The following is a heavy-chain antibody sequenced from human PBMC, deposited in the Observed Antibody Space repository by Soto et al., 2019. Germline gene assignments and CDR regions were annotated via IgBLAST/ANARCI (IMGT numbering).Heavy chain of an antibody. CDR3: ATSNWFDP. Sequence: QLQLQESGPGLVKPSETLSLTCTVSGGSISSSSYYWGWIRQPPGKGLEWIGRIYYSGSTYYNPSRKSRVTISLDTSKNQFSLKLSSVTAADTAVYYCATSNWFDPWGQGNLVTVSS. CDR1: GGSISSSSYY. V-gene: IGHV4-39*01. J-gene: IGHJ5*02. CDR2: IYYSGST.